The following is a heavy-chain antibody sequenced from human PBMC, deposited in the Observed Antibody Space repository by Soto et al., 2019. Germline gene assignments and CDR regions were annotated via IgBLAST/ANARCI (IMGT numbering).Heavy chain of an antibody. Sequence: QVHLVQSGAEVKKPGASVKVSGKGSGSAFTTYGITWVRQAPGQGLEGMGWITAHIGNTNYAQKLQGRVTVARDTSTGTAYMELGGLRSDDTAVYYCARGRYWDYWGQGALVTVSS. CDR3: ARGRYWDY. V-gene: IGHV1-18*01. CDR1: GSAFTTYG. D-gene: IGHD2-8*02. J-gene: IGHJ4*02. CDR2: ITAHIGNT.